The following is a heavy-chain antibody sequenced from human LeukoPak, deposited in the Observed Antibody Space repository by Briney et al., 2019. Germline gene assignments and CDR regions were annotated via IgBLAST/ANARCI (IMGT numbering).Heavy chain of an antibody. CDR2: INPNSCCT. D-gene: IGHD2-21*02. J-gene: IGHJ4*02. CDR1: RYTFTYYY. V-gene: IGHV1-2*02. CDR3: ATLAHIVVVTAIQGFFDY. Sequence: GASVTVSCKASRYTFTYYYMHWVRQAPGQGLDWMGWINPNSCCTNYAQKFQGRVTMTRDTSISTAYMELSRLRSDDPAVYYCATLAHIVVVTAIQGFFDYWGQGTLVT.